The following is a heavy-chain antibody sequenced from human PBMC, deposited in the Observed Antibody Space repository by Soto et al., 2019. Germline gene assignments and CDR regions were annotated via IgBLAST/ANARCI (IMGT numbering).Heavy chain of an antibody. Sequence: QVQLVQSGAEVKKPGASVKVSCKASGYTFTSYGISWVRQAPGQGLEWMGWISAYNGNTNYAQKLQGRVTMTTDTATGTAYMELRSLRSDDTAVYYCGRVASEDIVVVVAATGPFDYWGQGTLVTVSS. CDR3: GRVASEDIVVVVAATGPFDY. J-gene: IGHJ4*02. CDR2: ISAYNGNT. D-gene: IGHD2-15*01. V-gene: IGHV1-18*01. CDR1: GYTFTSYG.